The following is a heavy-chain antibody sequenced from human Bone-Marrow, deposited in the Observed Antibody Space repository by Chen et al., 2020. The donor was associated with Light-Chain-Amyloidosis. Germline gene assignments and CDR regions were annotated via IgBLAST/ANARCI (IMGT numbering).Heavy chain of an antibody. CDR2: INHSGST. Sequence: QVQLQQWGAGLLKPSETLSLTCAVYGGSFGGYYWSWIRQPPGKGLEWIGEINHSGSTNYNPSLKSRVTISVDTSKNQFSLKLSSVTAADTAVYYCARWAEGDDSSGFMYYYYGMDVWGQGTTVTVSS. J-gene: IGHJ6*02. CDR3: ARWAEGDDSSGFMYYYYGMDV. D-gene: IGHD3-22*01. CDR1: GGSFGGYY. V-gene: IGHV4-34*01.